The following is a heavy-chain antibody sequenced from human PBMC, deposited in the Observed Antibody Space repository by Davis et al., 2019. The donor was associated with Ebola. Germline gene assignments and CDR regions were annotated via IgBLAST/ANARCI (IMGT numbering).Heavy chain of an antibody. Sequence: LSLTRAASGFTFRTSAMSWVRPAPGKGLEWVSAISGSGGSVYHADSVKGRFTISRDNSKNTLYLQMNSLRAEDTAVYYCARVSIEGDFDYWGQGTLVTVSS. CDR1: GFTFRTSA. CDR2: ISGSGGSV. D-gene: IGHD1-26*01. V-gene: IGHV3-23*01. CDR3: ARVSIEGDFDY. J-gene: IGHJ4*02.